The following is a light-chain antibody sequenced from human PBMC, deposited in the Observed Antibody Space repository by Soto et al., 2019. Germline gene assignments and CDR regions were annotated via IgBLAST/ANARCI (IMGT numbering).Light chain of an antibody. CDR2: GAS. V-gene: IGKV3-15*01. J-gene: IGKJ1*01. Sequence: EIVMTQSPATLAGSPGEGATLSCRASQSVVSNLAWYQQKPGQAPRLLIFGASTRATGIPARFSGSGSGTEFSLTISSLQSEDFEVYYCQQYDNWPTWTFGQGTKVDTK. CDR3: QQYDNWPTWT. CDR1: QSVVSN.